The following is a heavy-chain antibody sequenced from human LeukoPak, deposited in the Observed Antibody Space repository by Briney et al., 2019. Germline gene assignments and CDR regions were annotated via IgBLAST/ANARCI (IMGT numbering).Heavy chain of an antibody. J-gene: IGHJ4*02. V-gene: IGHV3-30-3*01. CDR3: AKDMKSGYNHGSLDS. D-gene: IGHD5-18*01. CDR2: ISYDGSNK. Sequence: GGSLRLSCAASGFTFSSYAMHWVRQAPGKGLEWVAVISYDGSNKYYADSVKGRFTISRDNAKNSLYLQMNSLRAEDTALYYCAKDMKSGYNHGSLDSWGQGTLVTVSS. CDR1: GFTFSSYA.